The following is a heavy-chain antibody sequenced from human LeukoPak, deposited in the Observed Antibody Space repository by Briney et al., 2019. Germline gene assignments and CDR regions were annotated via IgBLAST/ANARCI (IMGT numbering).Heavy chain of an antibody. CDR1: GFTFSSYA. Sequence: PGGSLRLSCAASGFTFSSYAMSWVRQAPGKGLEWVSAISGSGGSTYYADSVKGRFTVSRDNSKNTLYLQMNSLSAEDTAVYYCAKPLGNIVVVPAAPLGYWGQGTLVTVSS. CDR2: ISGSGGST. V-gene: IGHV3-23*01. CDR3: AKPLGNIVVVPAAPLGY. D-gene: IGHD2-2*01. J-gene: IGHJ4*02.